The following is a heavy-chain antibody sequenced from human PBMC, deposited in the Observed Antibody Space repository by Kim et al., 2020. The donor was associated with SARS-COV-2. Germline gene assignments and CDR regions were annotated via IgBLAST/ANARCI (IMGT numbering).Heavy chain of an antibody. J-gene: IGHJ6*01. Sequence: SETLSLTCVVYGGSFSSYNWSWIRQRPAKGLELMWEINHSESTNYNPSLKSRVTITVYTSKNQYSLNLSSRTAADTAVYYCSRVPLHQCYSYSLHYYYG. CDR1: GGSFSSYN. CDR3: SRVPLHQCYSYSLHYYYG. CDR2: INHSEST. V-gene: IGHV4-34*01. D-gene: IGHD3-22*01.